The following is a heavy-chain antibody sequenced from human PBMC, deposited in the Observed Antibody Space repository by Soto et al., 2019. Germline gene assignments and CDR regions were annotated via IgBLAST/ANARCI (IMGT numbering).Heavy chain of an antibody. CDR1: NYLFGAFG. D-gene: IGHD3-3*01. CDR2: ITPYNGDT. Sequence: ASVKVSCKASNYLFGAFGISWVRQAPGQGLEWMGWITPYNGDTHYAEKFQDRVTMSADKSTSTAYMELSSLRSHDTAVYYCARDTSDFWSGYYTGIPTRFDPWGQGTLVTVSS. J-gene: IGHJ5*02. V-gene: IGHV1-18*01. CDR3: ARDTSDFWSGYYTGIPTRFDP.